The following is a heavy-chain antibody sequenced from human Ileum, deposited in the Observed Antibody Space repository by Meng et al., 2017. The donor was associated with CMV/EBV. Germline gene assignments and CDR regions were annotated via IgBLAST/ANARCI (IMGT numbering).Heavy chain of an antibody. CDR3: ARSSPGPELWLERPLDS. CDR1: VSGGGHY. D-gene: IGHD1-1*01. V-gene: IGHV4-31*02. J-gene: IGHJ4*02. CDR2: IFNSGST. Sequence: VSGGGHYWSWIRQRPGKGLEWIAYIFNSGSTHHNPSLKSRVSISVDTSKNQFSLKLTSVNAADTAVYYCARSSPGPELWLERPLDSWGQGTLVTVSS.